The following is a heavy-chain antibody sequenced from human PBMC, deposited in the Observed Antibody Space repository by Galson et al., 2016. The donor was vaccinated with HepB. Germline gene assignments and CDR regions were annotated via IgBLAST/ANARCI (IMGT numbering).Heavy chain of an antibody. CDR2: IYPGDSDT. CDR3: ARLVDIVATHDY. V-gene: IGHV5-51*01. Sequence: QSGAEVKKPGDSLKISCKGSGYSFTNYWIGWVRQMPGKGPEWMGIIYPGDSDTRYSPSFQGQVTISADKSIRTAYLQWSSLKASDTAMYYCARLVDIVATHDYWGQGTLVTVSS. CDR1: GYSFTNYW. J-gene: IGHJ4*02. D-gene: IGHD5-12*01.